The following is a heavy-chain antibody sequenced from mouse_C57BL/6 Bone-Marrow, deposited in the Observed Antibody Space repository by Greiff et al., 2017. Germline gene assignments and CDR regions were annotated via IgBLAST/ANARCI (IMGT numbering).Heavy chain of an antibody. J-gene: IGHJ2*01. CDR1: GYTFTSYW. V-gene: IGHV1-74*01. Sequence: QVHVKQPGAELVKPGASVKVSCKASGYTFTSYWMHWVKQRPGQGLEWIGRIHPSDSDTNYNQKFKGKATLTVDKSSSTAYMQLSSLTSEDSAVYYCAILYYYGSSYVLVDYWGQGTTLTVSS. CDR2: IHPSDSDT. D-gene: IGHD1-1*01. CDR3: AILYYYGSSYVLVDY.